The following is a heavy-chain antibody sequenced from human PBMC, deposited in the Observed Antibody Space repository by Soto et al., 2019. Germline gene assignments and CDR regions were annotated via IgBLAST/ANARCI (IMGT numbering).Heavy chain of an antibody. CDR1: GFTLSSYA. V-gene: IGHV3-23*01. Sequence: GGSLRLSCAASGFTLSSYAMSWVRQAPGKGLEWVSAISGSGGSTYYADSVKGRFTISRDNSKNTLYLQMNSLRAEDTAVYYCAKDLATYCSSTSCSPGGWFDPWGQGTLVTVSS. J-gene: IGHJ5*02. CDR3: AKDLATYCSSTSCSPGGWFDP. D-gene: IGHD2-2*01. CDR2: ISGSGGST.